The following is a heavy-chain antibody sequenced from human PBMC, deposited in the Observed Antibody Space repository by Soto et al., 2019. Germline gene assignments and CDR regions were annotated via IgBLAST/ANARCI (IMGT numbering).Heavy chain of an antibody. CDR3: AKGGRQWLVTSDFNY. D-gene: IGHD6-19*01. V-gene: IGHV3-30*18. CDR1: GFTFSDYA. CDR2: VSHDGRNT. Sequence: VQLVESGGGVIQHGRSLRLSCPASGFTFSDYAMHWVRHAPGKGLEWVAVVSHDGRNTHYADSVKGRFTISRDSSKNTVSLEMTSLRAEDTAVYYCAKGGRQWLVTSDFNYWGQGALVTVSS. J-gene: IGHJ4*02.